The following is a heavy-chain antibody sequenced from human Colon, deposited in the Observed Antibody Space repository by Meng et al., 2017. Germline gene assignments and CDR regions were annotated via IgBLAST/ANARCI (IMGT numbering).Heavy chain of an antibody. CDR3: ARGRYSGYLP. Sequence: QGPLPQWGAGLLKPSETLSLTCAVYGGSFSGYYWSWIRQPPGKGLEWIGEINHSGSTNYNPSLKSRVTISVDTSKNQFSLKLSSVTAADTAVYYCARGRYSGYLPWGQGTLVTVSS. CDR2: INHSGST. D-gene: IGHD5-12*01. J-gene: IGHJ5*02. V-gene: IGHV4-34*01. CDR1: GGSFSGYY.